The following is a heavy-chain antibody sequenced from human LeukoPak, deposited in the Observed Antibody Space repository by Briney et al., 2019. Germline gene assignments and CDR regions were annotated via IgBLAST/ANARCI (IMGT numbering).Heavy chain of an antibody. D-gene: IGHD3-22*01. CDR1: GYTLTELS. V-gene: IGHV1-24*01. CDR3: ATSYYYDSSGYYRMDY. J-gene: IGHJ4*02. CDR2: FDPEDGET. Sequence: ASVKVSCKVSGYTLTELSMHWVRQAPGKGLEWMGGFDPEDGETIYAQKFQGRVTMTEDTSTDTAYMELSGLRSEDTAVYYCATSYYYDSSGYYRMDYWGQGTLVTVSS.